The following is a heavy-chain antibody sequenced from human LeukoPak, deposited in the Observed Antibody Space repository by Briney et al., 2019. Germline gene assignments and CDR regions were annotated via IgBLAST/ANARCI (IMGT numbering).Heavy chain of an antibody. CDR3: ARDRGIGIAGNYMDV. Sequence: GASVKVSCKASGYTFTSYDINWVRQATGQGLEWMGWMNPNSGNTGYAQKFQGRVTITRNTSISTAYMELSRLRSDDTAVYYCARDRGIGIAGNYMDVWGKGTTVTISS. CDR1: GYTFTSYD. J-gene: IGHJ6*03. V-gene: IGHV1-8*03. CDR2: MNPNSGNT. D-gene: IGHD6-13*01.